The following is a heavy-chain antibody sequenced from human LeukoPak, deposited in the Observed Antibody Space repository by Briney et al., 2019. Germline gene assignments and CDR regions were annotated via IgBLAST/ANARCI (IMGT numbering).Heavy chain of an antibody. CDR2: ISKSGITI. CDR3: ARLYCSSTTCYVVDY. D-gene: IGHD2-2*01. Sequence: PGGSLRLSCAASGFTFSSYGMHWVRQAPGKGLEWVSHISKSGITIYYADSVKGRFAISRDNAKNSLYLQMNSLRAEDTAVYYCARLYCSSTTCYVVDYWGQGTLVTVSS. J-gene: IGHJ4*02. V-gene: IGHV3-48*04. CDR1: GFTFSSYG.